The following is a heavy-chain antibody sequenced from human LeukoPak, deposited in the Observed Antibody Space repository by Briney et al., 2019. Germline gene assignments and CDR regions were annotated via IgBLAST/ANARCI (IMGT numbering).Heavy chain of an antibody. CDR3: ARGLYDINYYYYYMDV. V-gene: IGHV1-8*01. D-gene: IGHD3-9*01. J-gene: IGHJ6*03. Sequence: ASVKVSCKASGYTFTSYDINWVRQATGQGLEWMGWMNPNSGNTGYAQKFQGRVTMTRNTSISTAYMELSSLRSEDTAVYYCARGLYDINYYYYYMDVWGKGTTVTISS. CDR2: MNPNSGNT. CDR1: GYTFTSYD.